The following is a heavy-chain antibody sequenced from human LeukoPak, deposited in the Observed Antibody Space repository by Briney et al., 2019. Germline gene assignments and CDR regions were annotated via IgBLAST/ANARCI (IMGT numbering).Heavy chain of an antibody. D-gene: IGHD3-22*01. CDR1: GFTFSSYS. CDR2: INKSSGAI. CDR3: ARTDYYYSYFDP. J-gene: IGHJ5*02. Sequence: GGSLRLSCAASGFTFSSYSMNWVRQAPGKGLEWLSYINKSSGAIYYADSVKGRFTVSRDNAKSSLYLQMNSMRAEDTAVYYCARTDYYYSYFDPWGQGTLVTVSS. V-gene: IGHV3-21*05.